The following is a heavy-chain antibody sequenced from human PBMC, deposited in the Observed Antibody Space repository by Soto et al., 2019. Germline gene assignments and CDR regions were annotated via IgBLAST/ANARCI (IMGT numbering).Heavy chain of an antibody. CDR2: MYVTGTT. CDR3: ARDGGYTGYEEGNPFDI. CDR1: GGSISHHY. D-gene: IGHD5-12*01. V-gene: IGHV4-4*07. J-gene: IGHJ3*02. Sequence: SETLSLTCTVSGGSISHHYWSWIRQPAGTRLEWIGRMYVTGTTNYNPSLKNRVSMSIDTSKNQFSLKLSSVTAADTAVYYCARDGGYTGYEEGNPFDIWGQGTMVTVS.